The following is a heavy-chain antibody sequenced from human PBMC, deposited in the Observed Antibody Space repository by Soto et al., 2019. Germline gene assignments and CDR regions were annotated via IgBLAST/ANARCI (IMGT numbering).Heavy chain of an antibody. CDR3: VRDYYDTSGYPNTFDM. CDR1: GFTLSRHT. CDR2: IGSRTSGI. V-gene: IGHV3-21*01. D-gene: IGHD3-22*01. Sequence: GGSLRLSCAASGFTLSRHTMDWVRQAPGKGLEWVSFIGSRTSGIYYADSVKGRFTISRDNAKNSLYLDLTRLRAEDTAVYFCVRDYYDTSGYPNTFDMWGQGTMVTVS. J-gene: IGHJ3*02.